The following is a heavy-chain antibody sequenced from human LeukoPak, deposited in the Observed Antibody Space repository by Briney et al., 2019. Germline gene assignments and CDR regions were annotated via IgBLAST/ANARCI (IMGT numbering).Heavy chain of an antibody. Sequence: PGGSLRLSCAASGFTFSNYGFHWVRQAPGKGLEWVTLIWYDGSKKYYADSVKGRFTISKDNSKNTLYLQMNSLRAEDTAVYYCAKDQVSYYYGSGSYYNFYYMDVWGKGTTVTVSS. CDR3: AKDQVSYYYGSGSYYNFYYMDV. CDR2: IWYDGSKK. CDR1: GFTFSNYG. D-gene: IGHD3-10*01. J-gene: IGHJ6*03. V-gene: IGHV3-30*02.